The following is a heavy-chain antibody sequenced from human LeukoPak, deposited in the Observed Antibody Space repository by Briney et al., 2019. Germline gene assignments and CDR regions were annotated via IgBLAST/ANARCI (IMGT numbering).Heavy chain of an antibody. CDR3: ASPSHPKTNGWYYFFGVDV. CDR1: GFTFSNYA. D-gene: IGHD6-19*01. J-gene: IGHJ6*02. CDR2: ISYDGSSK. Sequence: GGSLRLSCAASGFTFSNYAILWVRQAPGKGLEWVAVISYDGSSKNFADSVKGRFTISRDNSKNTLYLQMNSLRVEDTAVYYCASPSHPKTNGWYYFFGVDVWGQGTTVTVSS. V-gene: IGHV3-30-3*01.